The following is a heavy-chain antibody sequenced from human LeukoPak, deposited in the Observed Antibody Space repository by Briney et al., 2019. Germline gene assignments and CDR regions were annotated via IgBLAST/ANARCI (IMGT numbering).Heavy chain of an antibody. Sequence: GESLKISCETSGYSFTDYWIGWVRQMPGKGLEWMGIIYPGDSDIKYSPSFQGQVTISADKSINTANPQWSSLKASDTAMYYCARRRSIAVADYWGQGTLVTVSS. CDR1: GYSFTDYW. V-gene: IGHV5-51*01. D-gene: IGHD6-19*01. CDR3: ARRRSIAVADY. CDR2: IYPGDSDI. J-gene: IGHJ4*02.